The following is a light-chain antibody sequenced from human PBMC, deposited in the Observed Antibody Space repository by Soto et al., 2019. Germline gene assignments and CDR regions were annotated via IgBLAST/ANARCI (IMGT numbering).Light chain of an antibody. V-gene: IGKV3-20*01. CDR3: QQYGDWPRT. CDR2: GAS. CDR1: QSVSSFY. J-gene: IGKJ1*01. Sequence: EIVLTQSPGTLSLSPGERATLSCRASQSVSSFYLAWYQQRAGQAPRLLIYGASTRATGIPDRFSGSGSGTDFILTISRLEPEDFLVYYCQQYGDWPRTFGQGTKVEIK.